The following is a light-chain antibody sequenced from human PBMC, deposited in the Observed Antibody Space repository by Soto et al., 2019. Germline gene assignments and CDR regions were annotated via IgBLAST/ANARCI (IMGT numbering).Light chain of an antibody. V-gene: IGKV1-39*01. J-gene: IGKJ2*01. CDR2: AAS. CDR1: QSISTY. CDR3: QQSHGSPYT. Sequence: DIQMTQSPFSLSASVGDRVTITCRASQSISTYVNWYQQKAAKAPKLLIYAASRLQSAVPSRFVGGGSDTEFTLTITSLQPEDFATYYCQQSHGSPYTFGQGKKLEIK.